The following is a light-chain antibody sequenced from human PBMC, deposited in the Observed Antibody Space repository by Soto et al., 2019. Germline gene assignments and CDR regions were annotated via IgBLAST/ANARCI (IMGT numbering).Light chain of an antibody. CDR1: QSVSSN. J-gene: IGKJ5*01. CDR2: GAS. CDR3: QQYNNWPSTT. V-gene: IGKV3-15*01. Sequence: EIVMTQSPATLSVSPGERATLSCRASQSVSSNLAWYQQKPGQAPRLLIYGASTRATGIPARFSGSGSGTEFTLTISSLQSEDFAVYYCQQYNNWPSTTFGQGTRLEIK.